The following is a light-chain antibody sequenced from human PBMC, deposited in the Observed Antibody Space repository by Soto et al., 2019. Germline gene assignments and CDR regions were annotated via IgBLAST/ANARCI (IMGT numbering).Light chain of an antibody. V-gene: IGKV1-39*01. CDR1: QSISSY. Sequence: LSPSSLSASVGVRVAITCRASQSISSYLNWYQQKPGKAPKLLIYAASSLQSGVPSRFSGSGSGTDFTLTISSLQPEDFATYYCQQSYSTRWTFGQGTKVDIK. CDR3: QQSYSTRWT. CDR2: AAS. J-gene: IGKJ1*01.